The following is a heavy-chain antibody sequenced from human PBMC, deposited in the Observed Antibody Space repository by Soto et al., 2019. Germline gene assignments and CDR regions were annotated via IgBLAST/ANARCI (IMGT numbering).Heavy chain of an antibody. J-gene: IGHJ5*02. V-gene: IGHV4-30-2*01. CDR2: IYHSGST. CDR3: ARTRSSWSYNWFDP. CDR1: GGSISSGGYS. Sequence: QLQLQESGSGLVKPSQTLSLTCAVSGGSISSGGYSWSWIRQPPGKGLEWIGYIYHSGSTYYNPSLKSRVTTSVDRSKNQFSLKLSSVTAADTAVYHCARTRSSWSYNWFDPWGQGTLVTVSS. D-gene: IGHD6-13*01.